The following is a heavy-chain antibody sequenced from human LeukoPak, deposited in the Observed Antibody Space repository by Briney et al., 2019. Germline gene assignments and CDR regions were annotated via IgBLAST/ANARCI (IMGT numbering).Heavy chain of an antibody. CDR3: ARDRYDSSHYYHY. V-gene: IGHV3-30*03. CDR2: ISYDGSNQ. D-gene: IGHD3-22*01. J-gene: IGHJ4*02. Sequence: PGRSLRLSCAASGFILSSYGMHWVRQAPGKGLEWVAVISYDGSNQYYADSVKGRFTISRDNSKNMLYLQMNSLRAEDTAVYYCARDRYDSSHYYHYWGQGTLVTVSA. CDR1: GFILSSYG.